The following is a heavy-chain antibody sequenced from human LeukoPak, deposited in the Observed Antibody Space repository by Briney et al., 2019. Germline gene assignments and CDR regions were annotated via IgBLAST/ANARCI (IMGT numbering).Heavy chain of an antibody. Sequence: SETLSLTCAVSGGSISSSNWWSWVRPPPGTGLEWIGDIYHSGSTNYNPSLKSRVTISVDKSKNQFSLKLSSVTAADTAVYYCARAPDYGHYVRWFDPWGQGTLVTVSS. V-gene: IGHV4-4*02. CDR2: IYHSGST. CDR3: ARAPDYGHYVRWFDP. CDR1: GGSISSSNW. D-gene: IGHD4-17*01. J-gene: IGHJ5*02.